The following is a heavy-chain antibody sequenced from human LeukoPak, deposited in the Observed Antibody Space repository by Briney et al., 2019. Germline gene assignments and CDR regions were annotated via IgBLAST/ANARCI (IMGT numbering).Heavy chain of an antibody. D-gene: IGHD6-19*01. Sequence: SETLSLTCAVYGGSFSGYYWSWIRQPPGKGLEWIGEINHSGSTNYNPSLKSRVTISVDTSKNQFSLKLSSVTAADTAVYYRARVGHSSLDYWGQGTLVTVSS. CDR3: ARVGHSSLDY. V-gene: IGHV4-34*01. J-gene: IGHJ4*02. CDR1: GGSFSGYY. CDR2: INHSGST.